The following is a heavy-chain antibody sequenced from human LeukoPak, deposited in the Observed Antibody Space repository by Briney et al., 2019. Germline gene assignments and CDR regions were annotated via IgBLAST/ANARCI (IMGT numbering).Heavy chain of an antibody. Sequence: SETLSLTCTVSGGSISSYYWSWIRQPAGKGLEWIGRIYTSGSTNYNPSLKSRVTMSVDTSKNQFSLKLSSVTAADTAVYYCARGCLAAADKYYYYMDVWGKGTTVTVSS. J-gene: IGHJ6*03. CDR1: GGSISSYY. CDR3: ARGCLAAADKYYYYMDV. CDR2: IYTSGST. D-gene: IGHD6-13*01. V-gene: IGHV4-4*07.